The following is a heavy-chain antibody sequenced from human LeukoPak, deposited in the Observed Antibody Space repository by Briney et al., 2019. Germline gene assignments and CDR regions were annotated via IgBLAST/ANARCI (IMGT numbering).Heavy chain of an antibody. CDR2: ISKDGTDK. Sequence: GRSLRLSCAASGFTFSSFGMHWVRQAPGKGLEWVAVISKDGTDKFYGDSVKGRFTISRDNSKNTLYLQMNSLRAEDTAVYYCANYNTGYSSGWYNDYWGQGTLVTVSS. CDR1: GFTFSSFG. D-gene: IGHD6-19*01. CDR3: ANYNTGYSSGWYNDY. J-gene: IGHJ4*02. V-gene: IGHV3-30*18.